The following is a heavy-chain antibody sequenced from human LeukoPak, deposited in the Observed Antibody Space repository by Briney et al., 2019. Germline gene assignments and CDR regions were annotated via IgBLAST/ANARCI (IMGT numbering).Heavy chain of an antibody. CDR2: ISYDGSNK. V-gene: IGHV3-30*04. CDR1: GFTFSSYA. J-gene: IGHJ6*02. D-gene: IGHD4-17*01. Sequence: PGGSLRLSCAASGFTFSSYAMSWVRQAPGKGLEWVAVISYDGSNKYYADSVKGRFTISRDSSKNTLYLQMNSLRAEDTAVYYCARDRAPVTTNYYYYYGMDVWGQGTTVTVSS. CDR3: ARDRAPVTTNYYYYYGMDV.